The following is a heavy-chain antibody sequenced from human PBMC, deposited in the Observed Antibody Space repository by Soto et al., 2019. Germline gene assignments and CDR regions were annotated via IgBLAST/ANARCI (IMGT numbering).Heavy chain of an antibody. CDR2: IFHSGST. CDR3: ARRIYGDWYFDL. Sequence: QVQLQESSPGLVKPSGTLSLTCAVSGGSISSSNWWSWVRQPPGKGLEWIGEIFHSGSTNSNPSLKSRLTISLDTSKNQFSLKLSSVTAADMAVYYCARRIYGDWYFDLWGRGTLVTVSS. D-gene: IGHD3-16*01. CDR1: GGSISSSNW. V-gene: IGHV4-4*02. J-gene: IGHJ2*01.